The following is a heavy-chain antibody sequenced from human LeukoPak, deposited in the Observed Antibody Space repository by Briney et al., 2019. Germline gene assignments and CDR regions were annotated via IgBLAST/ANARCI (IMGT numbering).Heavy chain of an antibody. CDR2: IYYSGST. D-gene: IGHD2-15*01. CDR1: GGSVSSGSYY. CDR3: ARMVVAATYDAFDI. Sequence: SETLSLTCTVSGGSVSSGSYYWSWIRQPPGKGLKWNEYIYYSGSTNYNPSLKSRVTISVDTSKNQFSLKLSSVTAADTAVYYCARMVVAATYDAFDIWGQGTMVTVSS. V-gene: IGHV4-61*01. J-gene: IGHJ3*02.